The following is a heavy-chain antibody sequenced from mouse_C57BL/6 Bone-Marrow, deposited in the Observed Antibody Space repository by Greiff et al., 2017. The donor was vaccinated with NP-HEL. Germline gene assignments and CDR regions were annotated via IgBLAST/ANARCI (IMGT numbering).Heavy chain of an antibody. D-gene: IGHD1-1*01. CDR3: ARGAGCSYDYAMDY. Sequence: VQLQQPGAELVKPGASVKLSCKASGYTFTSYWMHWVKQRPGQGLEWIGMIHPNSGSTNYNEKFKSKATLTVDKSSSTAYMQLSSLTSEDSAVYYCARGAGCSYDYAMDYWGQGTSVTVSS. CDR2: IHPNSGST. V-gene: IGHV1-64*01. J-gene: IGHJ4*01. CDR1: GYTFTSYW.